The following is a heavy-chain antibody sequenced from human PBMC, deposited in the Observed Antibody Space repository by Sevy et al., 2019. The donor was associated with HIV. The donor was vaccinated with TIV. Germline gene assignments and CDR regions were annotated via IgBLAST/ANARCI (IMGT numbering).Heavy chain of an antibody. CDR1: GFAFSTHA. Sequence: GGSLRLSCAASGFAFSTHAMHWVRQAPGKGLEWVAVISYEGTETFYAASVEGRFTISRDNSKNMLSLQINSLRPEDTAVYYCARDGGYSIRWYPLYWGHGTLVTVSS. J-gene: IGHJ4*01. V-gene: IGHV3-30-3*01. D-gene: IGHD6-13*01. CDR3: ARDGGYSIRWYPLY. CDR2: ISYEGTET.